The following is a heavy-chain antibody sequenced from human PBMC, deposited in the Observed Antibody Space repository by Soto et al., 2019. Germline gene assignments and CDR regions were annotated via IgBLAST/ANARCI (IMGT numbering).Heavy chain of an antibody. Sequence: QVQLQESGPGLVKPSETLSLTCTVSGGSISSYYWSWIRQPPGKGLEWIGYIYYSGSTNYNPSLRSRVTISVDTSKNQFSLKLSSVTAADTAVYYCARALKHQEDVLRFFPTDAFDIWGQGTMVTVSS. CDR3: ARALKHQEDVLRFFPTDAFDI. CDR1: GGSISSYY. J-gene: IGHJ3*02. V-gene: IGHV4-59*01. D-gene: IGHD3-3*01. CDR2: IYYSGST.